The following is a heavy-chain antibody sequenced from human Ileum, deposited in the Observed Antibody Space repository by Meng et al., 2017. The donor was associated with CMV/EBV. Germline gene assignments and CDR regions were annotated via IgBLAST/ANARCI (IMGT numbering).Heavy chain of an antibody. Sequence: QIPLKESGPTLVKPTQTLTLTCTFSGFSFSTRGVGVGWIRQPPGKALEWLALIYRGDDKRYSPSLNSRLGIAKDTSKNEVVLTMTNMGPVDTGTYYCAHFVGGYYPSRPDYWGQGTLVTVSS. J-gene: IGHJ4*02. V-gene: IGHV2-5*02. D-gene: IGHD1-26*01. CDR1: GFSFSTRGVG. CDR3: AHFVGGYYPSRPDY. CDR2: IYRGDDK.